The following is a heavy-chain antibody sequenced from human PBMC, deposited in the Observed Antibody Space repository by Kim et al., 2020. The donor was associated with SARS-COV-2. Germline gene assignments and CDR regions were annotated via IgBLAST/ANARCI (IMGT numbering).Heavy chain of an antibody. D-gene: IGHD2-15*01. CDR3: AKDYFVCSGGNCYSGIPYYLDF. V-gene: IGHV3-23*01. CDR2: ISGSGGHT. CDR1: TFTFTNYA. Sequence: GGSLRLSCVASTFTFTNYAMTWVRQAPGKGLEWVSAISGSGGHTYYADSVKGRFTISRDNSKNMLYLEMNSLRADDTAVYYCAKDYFVCSGGNCYSGIPYYLDFWGQGSLVTVSS. J-gene: IGHJ4*02.